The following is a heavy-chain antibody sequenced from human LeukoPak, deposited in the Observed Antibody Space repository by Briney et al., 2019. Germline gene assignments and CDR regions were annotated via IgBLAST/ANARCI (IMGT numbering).Heavy chain of an antibody. CDR1: GGSISSSNW. CDR3: ARDPGLQYYYYYMDV. J-gene: IGHJ6*03. Sequence: SETLSLTCAVSGGSISSSNWWSWVRQPPGKGLEWIGEIYHSGSTNYNPSLKSRVTISVDKSKNQFSLKLSSVTAADTAVYYCARDPGLQYYYYYMDVWGKGTTVTVSS. CDR2: IYHSGST. D-gene: IGHD4-11*01. V-gene: IGHV4-4*02.